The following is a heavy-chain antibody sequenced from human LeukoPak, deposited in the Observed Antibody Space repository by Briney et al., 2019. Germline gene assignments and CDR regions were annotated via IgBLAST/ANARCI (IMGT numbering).Heavy chain of an antibody. Sequence: GGSLRLSCAASGFTFSSYAMHWVRQAPGKGLKYVSAISSNGGSTYYANSVKGRFTISRDNSKNTLYLQMGSLRAEDMAVYYCARGGADYYGSGSYYSFDYWGQGTLVTVSS. J-gene: IGHJ4*02. CDR1: GFTFSSYA. V-gene: IGHV3-64*01. CDR2: ISSNGGST. CDR3: ARGGADYYGSGSYYSFDY. D-gene: IGHD3-10*01.